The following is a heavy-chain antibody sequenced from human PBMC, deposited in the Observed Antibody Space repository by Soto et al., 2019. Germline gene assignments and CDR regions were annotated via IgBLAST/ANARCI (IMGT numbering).Heavy chain of an antibody. CDR1: GGSISSSSYY. V-gene: IGHV4-39*01. CDR3: ASIYYDFWSGSTNYYYYGMDV. CDR2: IYYSGST. J-gene: IGHJ6*02. D-gene: IGHD3-3*01. Sequence: SETLSLTCTVSGGSISSSSYYWGWIRQPPGKGLEWIGSIYYSGSTYYNPSLKSRVTISVDTSKNQFSLKLSSVTAADTAVYYCASIYYDFWSGSTNYYYYGMDVWGQGTTVTVSS.